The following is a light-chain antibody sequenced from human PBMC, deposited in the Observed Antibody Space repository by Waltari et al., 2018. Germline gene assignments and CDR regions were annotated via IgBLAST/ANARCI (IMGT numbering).Light chain of an antibody. CDR2: VNSDGSH. V-gene: IGLV4-69*01. CDR1: SGHSSNV. Sequence: QLVVPQSPSASASLGASVKPTCTLSSGHSSNVIAWLQQQPEKGPRYLMKVNSDGSHSRGDEIPDRFSGSSSGAERYLTISSLQAEDEADYYCQTGGHGTWVFGGGTKLTVL. J-gene: IGLJ3*02. CDR3: QTGGHGTWV.